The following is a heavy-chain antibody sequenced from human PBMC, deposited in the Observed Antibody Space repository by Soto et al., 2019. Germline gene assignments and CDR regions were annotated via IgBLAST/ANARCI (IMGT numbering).Heavy chain of an antibody. CDR1: GYRFTSYG. Sequence: GASVKVSCKASGYRFTSYGISWVRQAPGQGLEWMGWISTYNGYTKYAQHLQGRVTMTTDTSTTTAYMELRSLRSDDTALYYCARSVAGIDYWGQGTLVTVSS. J-gene: IGHJ4*02. V-gene: IGHV1-18*01. CDR3: ARSVAGIDY. D-gene: IGHD6-19*01. CDR2: ISTYNGYT.